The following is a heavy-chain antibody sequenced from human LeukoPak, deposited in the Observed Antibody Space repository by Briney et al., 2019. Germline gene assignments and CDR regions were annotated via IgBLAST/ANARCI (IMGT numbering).Heavy chain of an antibody. D-gene: IGHD3-3*01. CDR1: GFTFSSYW. Sequence: PGGSLRLSCAASGFTFSSYWMSWVRQAPGKGLEWVANIKQDGSEKYYVDSVKGRFTISRDNAKNSLYLQMNSLRAEDTAVYYCARNLSGFLEWLLYRLDYYYYMDVWGKGTTVTVSS. CDR2: IKQDGSEK. CDR3: ARNLSGFLEWLLYRLDYYYYMDV. J-gene: IGHJ6*03. V-gene: IGHV3-7*01.